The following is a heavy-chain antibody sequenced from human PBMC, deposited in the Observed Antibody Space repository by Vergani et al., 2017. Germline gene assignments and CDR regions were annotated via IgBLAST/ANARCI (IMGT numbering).Heavy chain of an antibody. V-gene: IGHV1-2*02. CDR2: INPNSGDT. CDR3: ARFTYYGSGEYYFDY. Sequence: QVQLVQSGAEVKKPGASVKVSCKASGYTFTGYYMHWVLQAPGQGLEWLGWINPNSGDTNYAQKFQGRVTMTRDTSISTAYMELSRLRSDDTAVYYCARFTYYGSGEYYFDYWGQGTLVTVSS. D-gene: IGHD3-10*01. J-gene: IGHJ4*02. CDR1: GYTFTGYY.